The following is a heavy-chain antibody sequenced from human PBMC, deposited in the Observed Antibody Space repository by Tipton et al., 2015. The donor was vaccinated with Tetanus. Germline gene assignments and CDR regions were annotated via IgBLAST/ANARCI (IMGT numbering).Heavy chain of an antibody. Sequence: TLSLTCTVSGGSVRSGSYYWSWIRQPPGKGLEWIAYIFYNGRTQSNPSLKSRVSISVDTAKNQFSLQLKSVTAADTAIYYCARTTRRWLHPDYWGPGTLVTVSS. V-gene: IGHV4-61*01. CDR3: ARTTRRWLHPDY. CDR2: IFYNGRT. CDR1: GGSVRSGSYY. D-gene: IGHD5-24*01. J-gene: IGHJ4*02.